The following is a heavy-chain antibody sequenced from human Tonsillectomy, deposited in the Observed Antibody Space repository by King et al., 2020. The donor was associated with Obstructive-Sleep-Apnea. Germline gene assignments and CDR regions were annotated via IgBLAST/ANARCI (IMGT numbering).Heavy chain of an antibody. V-gene: IGHV4-59*08. Sequence: QLQESGPGLVKPSETLSLTCTVSGDSISRYYWSWIRQPPGKGLEWIGYIYYSGSTKYNPSFKIRVTISVDTSKNQFSLKLSSVTAADTAVYYCARNTEHYYYYYGMDVWGQGTTVTVSS. D-gene: IGHD1-26*01. CDR1: GDSISRYY. CDR2: IYYSGST. J-gene: IGHJ6*02. CDR3: ARNTEHYYYYYGMDV.